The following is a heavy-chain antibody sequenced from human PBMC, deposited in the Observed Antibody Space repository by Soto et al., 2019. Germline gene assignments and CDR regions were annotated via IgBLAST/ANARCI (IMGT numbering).Heavy chain of an antibody. V-gene: IGHV1-18*01. Sequence: XAVKVSCTASGCPFTSYGIIWVRQAPGQGLEWMGWISAYNGNTNYAQKLQGRVTMTTDTSTSTAYMELRSLRSDDTAVYYCARVGIYCGGDCYAFDIWGQGAMVTVSS. CDR2: ISAYNGNT. J-gene: IGHJ3*02. CDR1: GCPFTSYG. CDR3: ARVGIYCGGDCYAFDI. D-gene: IGHD2-21*02.